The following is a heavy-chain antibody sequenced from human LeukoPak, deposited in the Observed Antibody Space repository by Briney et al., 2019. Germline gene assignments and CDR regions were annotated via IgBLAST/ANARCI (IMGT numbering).Heavy chain of an antibody. V-gene: IGHV3-30*04. Sequence: GRSLRLSCAASGFTLSSYAMHWVRQAPGKGLEWVAVISYDGSNKYYADSVKGRFTISRDNSKNTLYLQMNSLRAEDTAVYYCARDRLMITFGGIFDYWGQGTLVTVSS. CDR1: GFTLSSYA. D-gene: IGHD3-16*01. CDR2: ISYDGSNK. J-gene: IGHJ4*02. CDR3: ARDRLMITFGGIFDY.